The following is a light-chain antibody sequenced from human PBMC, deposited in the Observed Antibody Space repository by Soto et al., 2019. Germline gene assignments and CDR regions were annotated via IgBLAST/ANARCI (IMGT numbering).Light chain of an antibody. CDR3: QQYTSYPWT. V-gene: IGKV1-5*03. Sequence: DIQMTQSPSTLSASVGDSFTITCRASQSISSWLAWYQQKPGKAPKVLIYEASRLESGVPSRISGSGSGTEFTLTISSLQPDEFATYYCQQYTSYPWTVGQGTKVDIK. J-gene: IGKJ1*01. CDR2: EAS. CDR1: QSISSW.